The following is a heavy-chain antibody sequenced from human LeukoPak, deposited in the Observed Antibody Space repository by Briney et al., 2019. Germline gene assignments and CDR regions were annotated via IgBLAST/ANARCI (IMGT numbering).Heavy chain of an antibody. D-gene: IGHD3-10*01. CDR1: EFTFSDYY. CDR2: ISSTASTK. V-gene: IGHV3-11*04. CDR3: ARCGDGLPCDFDY. Sequence: GGSLRLSCAASEFTFSDYYMSWIRQAPGKGLAWVSYISSTASTKYYADSVKGRFTISRGNAKNSLYLQMNSLRAEDTGVYYCARCGDGLPCDFDYWGQGTLVTVSS. J-gene: IGHJ4*02.